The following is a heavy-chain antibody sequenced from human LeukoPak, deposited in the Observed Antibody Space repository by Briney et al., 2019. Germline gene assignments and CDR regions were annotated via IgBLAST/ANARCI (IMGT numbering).Heavy chain of an antibody. J-gene: IGHJ5*02. Sequence: GGSLRVSCAASGFTFSSYSMNWVRQAPGKGLEWVSYISSGGGTIYYAESVKGRFTISRDNAKNSLYLQMNSLRDEDTAVYFCARGLDPWGQGTLVTVSS. CDR2: ISSGGGTI. V-gene: IGHV3-48*02. CDR3: ARGLDP. CDR1: GFTFSSYS.